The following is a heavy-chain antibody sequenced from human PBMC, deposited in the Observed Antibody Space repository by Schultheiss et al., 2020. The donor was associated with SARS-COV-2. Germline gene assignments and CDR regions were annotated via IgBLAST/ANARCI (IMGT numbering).Heavy chain of an antibody. V-gene: IGHV3-74*01. J-gene: IGHJ4*02. CDR1: GSTFSSYW. Sequence: GESLKISCAASGSTFSSYWMHWVRQAPGKGLVWVSRINSDGSSTSYADSVKGRFTISRDNAKNTLYLQMNSLRAEDTAVYYCARFGAIDGSGSYFFDYWGQGTLVTVSS. CDR3: ARFGAIDGSGSYFFDY. CDR2: INSDGSST. D-gene: IGHD3-10*01.